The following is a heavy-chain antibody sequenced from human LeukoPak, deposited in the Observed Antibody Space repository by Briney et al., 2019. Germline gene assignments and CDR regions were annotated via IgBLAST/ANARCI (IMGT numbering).Heavy chain of an antibody. J-gene: IGHJ4*02. CDR3: ARGGGRRRPGHYFDY. D-gene: IGHD2-15*01. V-gene: IGHV4-34*01. CDR1: GGSFSGYY. CDR2: INHSGST. Sequence: SETLSLTCAVYGGSFSGYYWSWIRQPPGKGLEGIGEINHSGSTNYNPSLKSRVTISVDTSKNQFSLKLSSVTAADTAVYYCARGGGRRRPGHYFDYWGQGTLVTVSS.